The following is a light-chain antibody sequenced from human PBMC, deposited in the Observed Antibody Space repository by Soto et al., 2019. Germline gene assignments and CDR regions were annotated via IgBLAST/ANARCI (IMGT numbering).Light chain of an antibody. V-gene: IGLV1-44*01. CDR1: SSNIGSNP. Sequence: QSVRSQPPSTSGTPGQSVTISCSGSSSNIGSNPVNWYQQVPGAAPKLLIYNNDKRPSGVPDRFSGSKSGTSASLTSRGLQSEDEADYYCAAWDDRLKTYVFGTGTKVTVL. J-gene: IGLJ1*01. CDR2: NND. CDR3: AAWDDRLKTYV.